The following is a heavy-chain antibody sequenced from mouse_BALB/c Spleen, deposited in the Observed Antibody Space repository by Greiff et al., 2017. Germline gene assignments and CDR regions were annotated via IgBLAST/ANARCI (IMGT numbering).Heavy chain of an antibody. J-gene: IGHJ2*01. V-gene: IGHV14-4*02. CDR3: NAWKGGYYFDY. CDR1: GFNIKDYY. Sequence: VQLKQSGAELVRSGASVKLSCTASGFNIKDYYMHWVKQRPEQGLEWIGWIDPENGDTEYAPKFQGKATMTADTSSNTAYLQLSSLTSEDTAVYYCNAWKGGYYFDYWGQGTTLTVSS. CDR2: IDPENGDT. D-gene: IGHD1-1*02.